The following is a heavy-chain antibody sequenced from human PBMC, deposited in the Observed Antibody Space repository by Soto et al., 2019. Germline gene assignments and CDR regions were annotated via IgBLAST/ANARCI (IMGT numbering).Heavy chain of an antibody. D-gene: IGHD3-9*01. J-gene: IGHJ4*02. V-gene: IGHV3-33*01. CDR3: AGSLRSFDWVPLDY. CDR1: GFTFSSYV. Sequence: QVQVVESGGGVVQPGRSLRVSCAASGFTFSSYVMHWVRQAPGKGLEWVAVIWYDGSNTYYADSVKGRFTISRDNSKNTLYLQMNSLRAEDTAVYYCAGSLRSFDWVPLDYWGQGTLVTVSS. CDR2: IWYDGSNT.